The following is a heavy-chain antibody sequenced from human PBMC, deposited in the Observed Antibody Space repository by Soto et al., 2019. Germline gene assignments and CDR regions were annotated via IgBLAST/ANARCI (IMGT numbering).Heavy chain of an antibody. Sequence: QVQLVESGGGVVQPGTSLRLSCAASGFTFSSYGMHWVRQAPGKGLVWVAVIWYDGITKYYGDSVKGRFTISRDNSKNTVYLQMNSLRVEDTAVYYCVRDGSGGDWRYFDYWGQGTLVTISS. V-gene: IGHV3-33*01. J-gene: IGHJ4*02. CDR2: IWYDGITK. CDR1: GFTFSSYG. D-gene: IGHD2-21*02. CDR3: VRDGSGGDWRYFDY.